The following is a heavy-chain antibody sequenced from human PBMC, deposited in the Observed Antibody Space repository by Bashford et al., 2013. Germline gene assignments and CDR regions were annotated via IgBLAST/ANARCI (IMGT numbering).Heavy chain of an antibody. Sequence: GESLKISCKGSGYSFTSYWIGWVRQMPGKGLEWMGIIYPDDSDIRYSPSFQGQVTFSADKSISTAYLQWSSLKASDTAMYYCARSQSGYSDAWYAYWGQGTLVTVSS. CDR1: GYSFTSYW. J-gene: IGHJ4*02. CDR3: ARSQSGYSDAWYAY. CDR2: IYPDDSDI. D-gene: IGHD6-19*01. V-gene: IGHV5-51*01.